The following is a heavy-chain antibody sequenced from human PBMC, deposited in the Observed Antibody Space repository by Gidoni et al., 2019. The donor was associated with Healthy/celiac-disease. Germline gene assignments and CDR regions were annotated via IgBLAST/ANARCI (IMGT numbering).Heavy chain of an antibody. CDR2: INAGNGNT. V-gene: IGHV1-3*01. J-gene: IGHJ4*02. Sequence: QVQLVQSRAEVKTPGASVTVSCKSSGYTFTSYAMHWLRQAPGQRLEWMGWINAGNGNTKYSQKFQGRGTITRDTSASTAYMELSSLRSEDTAVYYCARSIAAAGNYWGQGTLVTVSS. CDR3: ARSIAAAGNY. D-gene: IGHD6-13*01. CDR1: GYTFTSYA.